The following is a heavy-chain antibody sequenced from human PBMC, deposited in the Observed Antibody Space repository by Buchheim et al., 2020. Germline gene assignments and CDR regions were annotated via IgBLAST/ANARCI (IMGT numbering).Heavy chain of an antibody. CDR1: GFTFSSYW. V-gene: IGHV3-7*01. Sequence: EVQLVESGGGLVQPGGSLRLSCAASGFTFSSYWMTWVRQAPGKGLEWVANIKQDGSEKYYVDSVKGRFTISRDNAKHSLYLQMNSLRAEDTAVYHCARERGYSGYDLNWFDPWGQGTL. D-gene: IGHD5-12*01. CDR2: IKQDGSEK. J-gene: IGHJ5*02. CDR3: ARERGYSGYDLNWFDP.